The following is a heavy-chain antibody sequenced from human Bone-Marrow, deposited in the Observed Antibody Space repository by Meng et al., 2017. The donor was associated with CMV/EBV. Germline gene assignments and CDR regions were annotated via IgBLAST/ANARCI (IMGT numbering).Heavy chain of an antibody. CDR2: ISYDGSNK. CDR3: ARGGSGYYGDDAFDI. Sequence: GESLKISCAASGFTFSSYAMHWVRQAPGKGLEWVAVISYDGSNKYYADSVKGRFTISRDNSKNTLYLQMNSLRVEDTAVYYCARGGSGYYGDDAFDIWGQGTMVTVSS. J-gene: IGHJ3*02. CDR1: GFTFSSYA. D-gene: IGHD3-22*01. V-gene: IGHV3-30*04.